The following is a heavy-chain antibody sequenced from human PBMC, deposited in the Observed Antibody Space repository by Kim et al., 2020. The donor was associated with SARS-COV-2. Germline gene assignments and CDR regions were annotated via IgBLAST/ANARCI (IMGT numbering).Heavy chain of an antibody. Sequence: LSLTCAASGFTFSGYYMSWFRQAPGKGLEWVSYLSYSGDSTYYADSVKGRFTISRDNAQNSLFLQMDSLTAEDTAVYYCARLGHIEAAGTVDYWGQG. J-gene: IGHJ4*02. CDR3: ARLGHIEAAGTVDY. CDR2: LSYSGDST. D-gene: IGHD6-13*01. CDR1: GFTFSGYY. V-gene: IGHV3-11*01.